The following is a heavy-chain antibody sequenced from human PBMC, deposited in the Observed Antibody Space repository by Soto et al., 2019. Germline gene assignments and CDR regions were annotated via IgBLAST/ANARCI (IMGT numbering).Heavy chain of an antibody. CDR1: GFTFSSYA. V-gene: IGHV3-30-3*01. CDR2: ISYDGSNK. CDR3: ARDYYRFNSGYGFSMDV. J-gene: IGHJ6*02. D-gene: IGHD5-12*01. Sequence: QVQLVESGGGVVQPGRSLRLSCAASGFTFSSYAMHWVRQAPGKGLEWVAGISYDGSNKYYADSVKGRFTISRDNSKNTLYLQMNSLIAEDTSVHYCARDYYRFNSGYGFSMDVWGQGTTVTVSS.